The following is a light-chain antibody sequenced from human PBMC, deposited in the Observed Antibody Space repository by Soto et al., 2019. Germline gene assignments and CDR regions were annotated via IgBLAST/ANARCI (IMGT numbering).Light chain of an antibody. CDR2: EVT. V-gene: IGLV2-23*02. CDR3: YSYAGSTTHVV. CDR1: SSDVGYYNL. J-gene: IGLJ2*01. Sequence: QSALTQPASVSGSPGQSITIFCTGTSSDVGYYNLVSWYQQHPWKAPKLLIYEVTKRPAGVSTSFSGSNSGNTASLTISGLQAEDEADYYCYSYAGSTTHVVFGGGTQLTVL.